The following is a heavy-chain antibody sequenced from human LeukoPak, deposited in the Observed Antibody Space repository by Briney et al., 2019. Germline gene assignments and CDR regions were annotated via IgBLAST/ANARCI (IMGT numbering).Heavy chain of an antibody. CDR2: ITHSGST. CDR3: ASQYCSNTSCYTFLDY. Sequence: SETLSLTCTVSGGSINNYYWSWIRQPPGKGLEWIGEITHSGSTNYNPSLKSRVAMSVDTSKNQFSLKLNSVTAADTAVYYCASQYCSNTSCYTFLDYWGQGALVTVSS. J-gene: IGHJ4*02. D-gene: IGHD2-2*02. CDR1: GGSINNYY. V-gene: IGHV4-34*01.